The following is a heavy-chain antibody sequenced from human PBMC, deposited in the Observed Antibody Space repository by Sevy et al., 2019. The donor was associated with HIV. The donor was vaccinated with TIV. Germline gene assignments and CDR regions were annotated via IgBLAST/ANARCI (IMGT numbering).Heavy chain of an antibody. CDR1: GFTFSNYD. CDR3: LRSGGAYDDGFDP. CDR2: IRNSGDV. V-gene: IGHV3-48*03. D-gene: IGHD3-16*01. J-gene: IGHJ5*02. Sequence: GGSLRLSCAGSGFTFSNYDMNWVRQAPGKGLEWISTIRNSGDVYYADSVKGRFTNSRDNSKKSLSLQMNSLRVDDTAVYYCLRSGGAYDDGFDPWGQGTLVTVSS.